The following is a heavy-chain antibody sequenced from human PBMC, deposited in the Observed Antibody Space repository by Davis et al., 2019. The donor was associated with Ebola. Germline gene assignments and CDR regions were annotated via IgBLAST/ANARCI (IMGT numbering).Heavy chain of an antibody. J-gene: IGHJ5*02. CDR1: GFTFTNYG. D-gene: IGHD1-1*01. Sequence: GGSLRLSCAASGFTFTNYGMHWVRRAPGKGLEWVAVISSDGNNKYYKESLKGRFSISRDNSKNTLSLQMNSLRVEDTAVYYCAKDFWSGPMGGELEFDPWGQGTLVTVSS. V-gene: IGHV3-30*18. CDR2: ISSDGNNK. CDR3: AKDFWSGPMGGELEFDP.